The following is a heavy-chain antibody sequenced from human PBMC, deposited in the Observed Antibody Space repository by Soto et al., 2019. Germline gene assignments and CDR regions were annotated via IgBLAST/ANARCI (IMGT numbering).Heavy chain of an antibody. CDR2: MYHSGST. J-gene: IGHJ6*02. V-gene: IGHV4-4*02. CDR1: GGSISTSNW. CDR3: ERDHLPGDYYYYGMDV. Sequence: VQLQESGPGLVKPSGTLSLTCAVSGGSISTSNWWSWVRQPPGKGLEWIGEMYHSGSTNYNPSLKSRVTISVDKSKHQFSLKLSSVTAADTVVYYCERDHLPGDYYYYGMDVWGQGTTVTVSS.